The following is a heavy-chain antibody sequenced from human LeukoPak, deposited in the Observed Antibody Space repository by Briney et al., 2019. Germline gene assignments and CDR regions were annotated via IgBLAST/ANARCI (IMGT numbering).Heavy chain of an antibody. Sequence: ASVKVSCKASGGTFSSYAISWVRQAPGQGLEWMGGIIPIFGTANYAQKFQGRVTITADKSTSTAYMELSRLRSDDTALYYCARAYYDSSHPNDAFDIWGQGTMVTVSS. V-gene: IGHV1-69*06. CDR3: ARAYYDSSHPNDAFDI. CDR2: IIPIFGTA. D-gene: IGHD3-22*01. CDR1: GGTFSSYA. J-gene: IGHJ3*02.